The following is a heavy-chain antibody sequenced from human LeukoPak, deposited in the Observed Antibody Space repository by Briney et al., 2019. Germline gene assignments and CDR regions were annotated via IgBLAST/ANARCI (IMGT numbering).Heavy chain of an antibody. D-gene: IGHD3-10*01. CDR1: GVTFSSYG. CDR2: IRYDGSNK. Sequence: GGSLRLSCAASGVTFSSYGMHWVRQAPGKGLGWVAFIRYDGSNKYYADSVKGRFTISRDNSKNTLYLQMNSLRAEDTAVYYCAKDGKSGVRGVMRPYYYYYMDVWGKGTTVTISS. V-gene: IGHV3-30*02. CDR3: AKDGKSGVRGVMRPYYYYYMDV. J-gene: IGHJ6*03.